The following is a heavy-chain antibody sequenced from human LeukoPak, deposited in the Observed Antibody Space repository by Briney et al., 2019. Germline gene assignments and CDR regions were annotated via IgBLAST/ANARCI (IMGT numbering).Heavy chain of an antibody. V-gene: IGHV1-69*05. CDR2: IIPIFGTA. J-gene: IGHJ4*02. Sequence: ASVKVSCKASGGTFSSYAISWVRQAPGQGLEWMGGIIPIFGTANYAQKFQGRVTITTDESTSTAYMELSSLRSEDTAVYYCARAFNGGIAAAGTLGDYWGQGTLVTVSS. D-gene: IGHD6-13*01. CDR3: ARAFNGGIAAAGTLGDY. CDR1: GGTFSSYA.